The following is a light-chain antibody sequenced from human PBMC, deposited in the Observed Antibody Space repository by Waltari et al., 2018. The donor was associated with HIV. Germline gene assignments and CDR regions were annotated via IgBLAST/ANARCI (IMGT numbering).Light chain of an antibody. CDR2: KAS. CDR3: QQYDTSPIT. Sequence: DTQMTQSPSSLSASVGDRVTITCRASQSINVWLAWYQQKPGKAPNLLIFKASSPKSGVPARFSGSGSGTEFTLTIGSLQPDDSATYCCQQYDTSPITFGDGTRVEI. CDR1: QSINVW. V-gene: IGKV1-5*03. J-gene: IGKJ4*01.